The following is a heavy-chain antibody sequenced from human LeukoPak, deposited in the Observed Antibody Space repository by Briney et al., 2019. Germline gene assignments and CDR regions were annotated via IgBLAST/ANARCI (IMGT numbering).Heavy chain of an antibody. D-gene: IGHD5-12*01. CDR2: INPSGGSA. V-gene: IGHV1-46*01. Sequence: ASVKVSCKASGYTFTGYYMHWVRQAPGQGLEWMGIINPSGGSASYAQKFQGRVTMTRDTSTSTVYMELSSLRSEDTAVYYCARDPSGYDYFDYWGQGTLVTVSS. CDR3: ARDPSGYDYFDY. CDR1: GYTFTGYY. J-gene: IGHJ4*02.